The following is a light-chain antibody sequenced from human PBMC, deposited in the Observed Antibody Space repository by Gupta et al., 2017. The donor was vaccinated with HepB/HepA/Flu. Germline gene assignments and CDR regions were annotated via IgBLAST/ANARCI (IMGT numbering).Light chain of an antibody. CDR1: KLGDKY. CDR2: QDG. CDR3: QAWDSSTDVV. J-gene: IGLJ2*01. Sequence: QPPSVSVSPGQTASITCSGDKLGDKYASWYQQKPGQAPILVIYQDGERPSGIPERFSGSNSGNTATLTISGTQAVDEADYYCQAWDSSTDVVFDGGTRLTVL. V-gene: IGLV3-1*01.